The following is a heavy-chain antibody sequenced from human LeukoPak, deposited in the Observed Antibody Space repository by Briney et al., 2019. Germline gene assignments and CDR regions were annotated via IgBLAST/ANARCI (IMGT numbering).Heavy chain of an antibody. D-gene: IGHD5-18*01. CDR1: RFTFGSYG. CDR2: ISGSGGST. Sequence: GGSLRLSCVASRFTFGSYGMSWVRQAPGKGLECVSVISGSGGSTYITDSVKGRFTISRDNSKNTLYLQMHSLRAEDTAVYYCAKGDTGMVRRYYFDYWGRGTLVTVSS. J-gene: IGHJ4*02. CDR3: AKGDTGMVRRYYFDY. V-gene: IGHV3-23*01.